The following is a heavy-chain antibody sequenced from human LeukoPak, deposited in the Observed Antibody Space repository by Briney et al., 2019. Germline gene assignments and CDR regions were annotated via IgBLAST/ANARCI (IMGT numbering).Heavy chain of an antibody. Sequence: SETLSLTCAVYGGSFSGHYWSWIRQPPGKGLEWIGEVNHGGSTNYNPSLKSRVTISVDTSKNQFSLKLSSVTAADTAVYYCARGIGGGYSYGYNWFDPWGQGTLVTVSS. CDR2: VNHGGST. CDR1: GGSFSGHY. CDR3: ARGIGGGYSYGYNWFDP. V-gene: IGHV4-34*01. D-gene: IGHD5-18*01. J-gene: IGHJ5*02.